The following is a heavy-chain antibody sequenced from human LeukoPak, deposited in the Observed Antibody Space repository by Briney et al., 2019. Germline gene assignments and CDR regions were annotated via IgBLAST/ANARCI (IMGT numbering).Heavy chain of an antibody. J-gene: IGHJ3*02. CDR3: ACIILGYAAFDI. D-gene: IGHD3-16*01. Sequence: GGSLRLSCAASGFTFSSYEMNWVRQAPGKGLEWVSYISSSGSTIYYADSVKGRFTTSRDNAKNSLYLQMNSLRAEDTAVYYCACIILGYAAFDIWGQGTMVTVSS. CDR2: ISSSGSTI. V-gene: IGHV3-48*03. CDR1: GFTFSSYE.